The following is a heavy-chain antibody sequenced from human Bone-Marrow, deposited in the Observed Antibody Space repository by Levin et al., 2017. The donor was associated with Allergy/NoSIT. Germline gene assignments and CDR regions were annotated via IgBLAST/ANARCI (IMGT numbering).Heavy chain of an antibody. J-gene: IGHJ5*02. Sequence: LSLTCAASGFSFRSHWMHWVRQAPGKGLVWVSRINHDGSDITYADSVKGRFTISRDNAKNTLFLQMNSLRVEDTAVYYCARVITWFDPWGQGTLVTVSS. CDR1: GFSFRSHW. CDR2: INHDGSDI. D-gene: IGHD3-16*01. CDR3: ARVITWFDP. V-gene: IGHV3-74*01.